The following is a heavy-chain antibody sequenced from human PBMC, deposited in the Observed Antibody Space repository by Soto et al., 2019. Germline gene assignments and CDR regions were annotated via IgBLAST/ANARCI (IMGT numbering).Heavy chain of an antibody. CDR1: GFSFSDYS. Sequence: GGSLRLSCAASGFSFSDYSMNWVRQAPGKGLEWVAFIDLSGTTTDYRESVKGRFTISKDNSKNTLYLQMNSLTAEDTALYYCANLVLTGSWGRGTLVTVSS. CDR3: ANLVLTGS. CDR2: IDLSGTTT. D-gene: IGHD3-16*01. J-gene: IGHJ5*02. V-gene: IGHV3-23*05.